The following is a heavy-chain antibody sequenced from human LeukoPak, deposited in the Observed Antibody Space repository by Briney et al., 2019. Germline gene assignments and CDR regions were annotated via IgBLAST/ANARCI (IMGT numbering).Heavy chain of an antibody. CDR2: IKQDGSEK. CDR3: ASTSPNYGAFGGRAFDI. CDR1: GFTFSSYW. V-gene: IGHV3-7*01. J-gene: IGHJ3*02. D-gene: IGHD4-17*01. Sequence: GGSLRLSCAASGFTFSSYWMSWVRQAPGKGLEWVANIKQDGSEKYYVDSVKGRFTISRDNAKNSLYLQMNSLRAEDTAVYYCASTSPNYGAFGGRAFDIWGQGTMVTVSS.